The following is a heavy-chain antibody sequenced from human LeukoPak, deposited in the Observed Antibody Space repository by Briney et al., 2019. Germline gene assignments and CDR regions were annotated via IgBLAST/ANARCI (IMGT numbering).Heavy chain of an antibody. V-gene: IGHV1-2*06. D-gene: IGHD3-22*01. CDR2: INPNRGGT. CDR1: GYTLTDYY. Sequence: ASVKVSCKASGYTLTDYYMHWVRQAPGQGLEGMGRINPNRGGTKYAQKFQGRVTRTRDTSIRTVYMELSRLRSDDTAVYYCARVGYYESSGYYEYWGQGTLVTVSS. CDR3: ARVGYYESSGYYEY. J-gene: IGHJ4*02.